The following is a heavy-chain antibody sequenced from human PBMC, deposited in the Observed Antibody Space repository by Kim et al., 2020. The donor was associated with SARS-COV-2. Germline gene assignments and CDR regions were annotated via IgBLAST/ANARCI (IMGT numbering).Heavy chain of an antibody. CDR2: IYSGGRT. CDR1: GFTVSSNY. Sequence: GGSLRLSCAASGFTVSSNYMSWVRQAPGKGLEWVSVIYSGGRTYYADSVKGRFTISRDNSKNTLYLQMNSLRAEDTAVYYCAREENDRAIGLGSSGYYYGNDYYYYGMDVWGQGTSVTVSS. J-gene: IGHJ6*02. D-gene: IGHD3-22*01. V-gene: IGHV3-66*01. CDR3: AREENDRAIGLGSSGYYYGNDYYYYGMDV.